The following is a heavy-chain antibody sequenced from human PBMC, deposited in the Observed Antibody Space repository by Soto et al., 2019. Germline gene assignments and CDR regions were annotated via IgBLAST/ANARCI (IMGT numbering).Heavy chain of an antibody. Sequence: ASVKVSCKASGYTFTSYAMHWVRQAPGQRLEWMGWINAGNGNTKYSQKFQGRVTITRDTSASTAYMELSSLRSEDTAVYSCARGFSGGDADCFVPSGQGTLVTFS. CDR2: INAGNGNT. V-gene: IGHV1-3*01. D-gene: IGHD2-21*02. J-gene: IGHJ5*02. CDR1: GYTFTSYA. CDR3: ARGFSGGDADCFVP.